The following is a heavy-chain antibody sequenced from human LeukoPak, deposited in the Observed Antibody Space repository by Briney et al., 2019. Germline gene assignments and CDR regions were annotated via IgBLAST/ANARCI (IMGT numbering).Heavy chain of an antibody. D-gene: IGHD3-3*01. CDR3: ARVNYGFWSGYYPHFDY. J-gene: IGHJ4*02. V-gene: IGHV4-4*02. CDR2: IYHSGST. Sequence: SETLSLTCAVSGGSISSSNWWSRVRQPPGKGLEWIGEIYHSGSTNYNPSLKSRVTISVDTSKNQFSLKLSSVTAADTAVYYCARVNYGFWSGYYPHFDYWGQGTLVTVSS. CDR1: GGSISSSNW.